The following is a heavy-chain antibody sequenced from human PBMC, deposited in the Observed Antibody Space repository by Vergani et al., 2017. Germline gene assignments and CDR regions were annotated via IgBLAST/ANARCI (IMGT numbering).Heavy chain of an antibody. CDR1: GFSFNSYW. CDR3: ARARCIETCYMSNWLDS. CDR2: INSDGSIT. D-gene: IGHD3-9*01. J-gene: IGHJ5*01. Sequence: DVHLAESGGGFFQPGGSLRLSCSASGFSFNSYWMHWVRQVPGKGLLWVSRINSDGSITAYADSVKGRFTISRDNAQNTLYLQMNSLRVEDTGVYYCARARCIETCYMSNWLDSWGQGTLVIVSS. V-gene: IGHV3-74*03.